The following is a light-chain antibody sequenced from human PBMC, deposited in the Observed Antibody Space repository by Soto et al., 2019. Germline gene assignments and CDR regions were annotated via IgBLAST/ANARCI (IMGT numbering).Light chain of an antibody. J-gene: IGKJ2*01. V-gene: IGKV1-39*01. CDR1: QSIGRF. Sequence: DIQMTQSPSSLSASVGDRVTISCRASQSIGRFLNWYQQKPGKAPKLLIYASSTLQGVVPSSFSGSGSGTDLTLTISSLQPDDVATYFCQQSYRPPYTFGQGTKLDIK. CDR2: ASS. CDR3: QQSYRPPYT.